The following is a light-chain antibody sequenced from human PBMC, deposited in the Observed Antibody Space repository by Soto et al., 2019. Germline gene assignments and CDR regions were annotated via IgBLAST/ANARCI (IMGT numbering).Light chain of an antibody. CDR3: QQYGDWPLT. Sequence: EIVVTQSPATLSVSPGERATLSCRASQSVGTNFAWYKQKPGQAPRLLIFATSTRATGVPARFSGSGSGTEFTLTISSLQSEDFAVYYCQQYGDWPLTFGGGAKVEIE. CDR2: ATS. V-gene: IGKV3-15*01. CDR1: QSVGTN. J-gene: IGKJ4*01.